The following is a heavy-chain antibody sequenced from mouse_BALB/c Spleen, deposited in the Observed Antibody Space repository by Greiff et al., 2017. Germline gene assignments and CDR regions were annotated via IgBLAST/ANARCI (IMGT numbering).Heavy chain of an antibody. V-gene: IGHV14-3*02. CDR2: IDPANGNT. D-gene: IGHD2-1*01. CDR1: GFNIKDTY. CDR3: ASEIYCGNAWFAY. Sequence: EVQLQQSGAELVKPGASVKLSCTASGFNIKDTYMHWVKQRPEQGLEWIGRIDPANGNTKYDPKFQGKATITADTSSNTAYQQLSSLTSEDTAVYYCASEIYCGNAWFAYWGQGTLVTVSA. J-gene: IGHJ3*01.